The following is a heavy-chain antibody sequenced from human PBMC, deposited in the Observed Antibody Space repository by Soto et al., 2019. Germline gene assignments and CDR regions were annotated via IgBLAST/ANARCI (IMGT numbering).Heavy chain of an antibody. CDR3: ARHSGDETSRGGWFDP. D-gene: IGHD3-10*01. Sequence: SETLSLTCTVSGGSISSYYWSWIRQPPGKGLEWIGYIYYSGSTNYNPSLKSRVTISVDTSKNQFSLKLSSVTAADTAVYYCARHSGDETSRGGWFDPWGQGTLVTVSS. CDR1: GGSISSYY. J-gene: IGHJ5*02. CDR2: IYYSGST. V-gene: IGHV4-59*01.